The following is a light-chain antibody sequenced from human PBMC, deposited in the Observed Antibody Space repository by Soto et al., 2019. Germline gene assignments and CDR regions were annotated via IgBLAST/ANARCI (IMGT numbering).Light chain of an antibody. Sequence: EIVMTQSPATLSVSPGERATLSCRASHSVSSNLAWYQQKPGQAPRLLIYGASTRATGIPARFSGSGSGTEFTLTISSLQSEDFAVYYCQQYSNWPPYTFGQETKLEIK. CDR3: QQYSNWPPYT. CDR2: GAS. J-gene: IGKJ2*01. CDR1: HSVSSN. V-gene: IGKV3-15*01.